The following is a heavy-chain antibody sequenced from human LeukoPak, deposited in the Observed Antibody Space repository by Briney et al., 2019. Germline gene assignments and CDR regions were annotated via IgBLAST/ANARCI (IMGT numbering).Heavy chain of an antibody. V-gene: IGHV4-30-4*01. D-gene: IGHD3-22*01. Sequence: SQTLSLTCTVSGGSISSGDYYWSWIRQPPGKGLEWTGYIYYSGSTYYNPSLKSRVTISVDTSKNQFSLKLSSATAADTAVYYCARASSMIVVWFDYWGQGTLVTVSS. CDR1: GGSISSGDYY. J-gene: IGHJ4*02. CDR3: ARASSMIVVWFDY. CDR2: IYYSGST.